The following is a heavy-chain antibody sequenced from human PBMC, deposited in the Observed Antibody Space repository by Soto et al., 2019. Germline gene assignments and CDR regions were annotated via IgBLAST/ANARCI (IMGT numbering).Heavy chain of an antibody. J-gene: IGHJ4*02. CDR1: DDSFRGADYY. D-gene: IGHD4-4*01. Sequence: NPSETLSLTCTVSDDSFRGADYYWSWIRQPLGKGPEWIGYTYYNGDTKYNPALKSRVTISVDTSKNQFSLKLSSVTAADTAVYFCARSYYNSYVYGYWGQGTLVTVSS. CDR3: ARSYYNSYVYGY. V-gene: IGHV4-30-4*01. CDR2: TYYNGDT.